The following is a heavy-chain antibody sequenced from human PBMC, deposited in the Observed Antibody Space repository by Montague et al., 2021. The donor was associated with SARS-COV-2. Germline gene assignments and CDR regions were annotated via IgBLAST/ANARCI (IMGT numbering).Heavy chain of an antibody. CDR3: ARRARWNIVVVVGDRHAFDI. D-gene: IGHD2-15*01. CDR2: IYYTGSP. J-gene: IGHJ3*02. Sequence: SETLSLTCTVSGGSISSSSYYWGWIRQPPGKGLEWIGSIYYTGSPYYNPCLKSRVTISVDTSKNQFSLNLSSVTAADTAVYYCARRARWNIVVVVGDRHAFDIWGQGKMVTVSS. CDR1: GGSISSSSYY. V-gene: IGHV4-39*01.